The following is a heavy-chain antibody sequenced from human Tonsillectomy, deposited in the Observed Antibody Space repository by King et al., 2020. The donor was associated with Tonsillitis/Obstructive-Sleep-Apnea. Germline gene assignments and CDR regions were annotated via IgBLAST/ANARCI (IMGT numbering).Heavy chain of an antibody. Sequence: ITLKESGPTLVKPTQTLTLTCTFSGFSLSTSGVGVGWIRQPPGKALEWLALIYWDDDKRYSPSLKSRVTITKDTSKNQVVLTMTNMDPVDTATYYCALSSSSSPLSGFDPWGQGTLVTLSS. CDR1: GFSLSTSGVG. D-gene: IGHD6-6*01. CDR2: IYWDDDK. V-gene: IGHV2-5*02. CDR3: ALSSSSSPLSGFDP. J-gene: IGHJ5*02.